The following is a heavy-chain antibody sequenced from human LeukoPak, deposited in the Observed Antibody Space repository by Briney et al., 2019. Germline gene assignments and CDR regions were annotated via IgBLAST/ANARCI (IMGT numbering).Heavy chain of an antibody. V-gene: IGHV4-30-2*01. D-gene: IGHD3-10*01. J-gene: IGHJ4*02. CDR3: ARAGGRSLDY. Sequence: SETLPLTCAVSGGSISSGGYSWSWIRQPPGKGLEWIGYIYHSGSTYYNPSLESRVTISVDRSKNQFSLKLSSVTAADTAVYYCARAGGRSLDYWGQGTLVTVSS. CDR2: IYHSGST. CDR1: GGSISSGGYS.